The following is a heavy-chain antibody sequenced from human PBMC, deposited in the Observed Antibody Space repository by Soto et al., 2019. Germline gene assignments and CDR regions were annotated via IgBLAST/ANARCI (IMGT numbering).Heavy chain of an antibody. Sequence: VQLVESGGDLVQPGGSLRLSCAASGFTFSSHWMHWVRRVPGKGLVWVSHINTDGGITGYADSVKGRFTISRDNAKNPLYLQMNGLRVEDTSVYYCTREAGYCSRTSCYRRAFDSWGQGTMVTVSS. CDR2: INTDGGIT. D-gene: IGHD2-2*01. CDR3: TREAGYCSRTSCYRRAFDS. J-gene: IGHJ3*02. CDR1: GFTFSSHW. V-gene: IGHV3-74*01.